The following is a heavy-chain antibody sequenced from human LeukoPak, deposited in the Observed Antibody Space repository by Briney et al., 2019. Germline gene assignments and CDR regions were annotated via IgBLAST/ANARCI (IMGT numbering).Heavy chain of an antibody. V-gene: IGHV1-18*01. D-gene: IGHD6-6*01. Sequence: ASVKVSCKDSGYTFISFGFSWVRQAPGQGPEWMGWISGYTGNTNYAQRFQGRVTMTTDTSTSTAYMELRTLRSDDTAVYYCVRDLNSAARSFFDYWSPGTLVTVSS. CDR1: GYTFISFG. CDR2: ISGYTGNT. CDR3: VRDLNSAARSFFDY. J-gene: IGHJ4*02.